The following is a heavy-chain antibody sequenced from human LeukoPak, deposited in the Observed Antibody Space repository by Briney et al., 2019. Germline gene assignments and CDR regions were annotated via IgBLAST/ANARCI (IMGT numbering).Heavy chain of an antibody. J-gene: IGHJ6*03. CDR1: GYTFTSYG. CDR3: ARVPGGFWSGYYPTVDLFEENYMDV. Sequence: ASVKVSCKASGYTFTSYGISWVRQAPGQGLEWMGWISAYNGNTNYAQKLQGRVTMTTDTSTSTAYMELRSLRSDDTAVYYCARVPGGFWSGYYPTVDLFEENYMDVWGKGTTVTVSS. V-gene: IGHV1-18*01. CDR2: ISAYNGNT. D-gene: IGHD3-3*01.